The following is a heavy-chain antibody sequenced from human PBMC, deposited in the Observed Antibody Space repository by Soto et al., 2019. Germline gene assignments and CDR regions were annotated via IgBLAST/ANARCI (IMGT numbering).Heavy chain of an antibody. Sequence: VQLLESGGALVQPGGSLRLSCAASGFTFSSYAMYWVRQAPGKGLECVSTISNSGDTYDADSVEVRSTISRDNSNNTVYLQMKSPSAEETAVYYCVKPKFRGVVVNVWGQGTTVTVSS. D-gene: IGHD3-10*01. J-gene: IGHJ6*02. CDR2: ISNSGDT. CDR1: GFTFSSYA. V-gene: IGHV3-23*01. CDR3: VKPKFRGVVVNV.